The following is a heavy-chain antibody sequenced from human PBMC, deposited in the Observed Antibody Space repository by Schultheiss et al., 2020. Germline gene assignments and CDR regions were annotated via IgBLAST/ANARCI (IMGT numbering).Heavy chain of an antibody. CDR3: ARGAPGHYGSGIDY. CDR1: GGSISSSSYY. J-gene: IGHJ4*02. CDR2: IYYSGST. D-gene: IGHD3-10*01. Sequence: SQTLSLTCTVSGGSISSSSYYWGWIRQPPGKGLEWIGSIYYSGSTYYNPSLKSRVTISVDTSKNQFSLKLSSVTAADTAVYYCARGAPGHYGSGIDYWGQGTLVTVSS. V-gene: IGHV4-39*01.